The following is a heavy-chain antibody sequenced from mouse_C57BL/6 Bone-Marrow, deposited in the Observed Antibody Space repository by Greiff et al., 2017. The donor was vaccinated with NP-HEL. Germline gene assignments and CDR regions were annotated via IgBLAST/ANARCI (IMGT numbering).Heavy chain of an antibody. CDR1: GYSITSGYY. CDR2: ISYDGSN. D-gene: IGHD1-1*01. Sequence: EVQLQESGPGLVKPSQSLSLTCSVTGYSITSGYYWNWIRQFPGNKLEWMGYISYDGSNNYNPSLKNRISITRDTSKNQFFLKLNSVTTEDTATYYCARRGITTVVGYFDVRGTGTTVTVSS. J-gene: IGHJ1*03. CDR3: ARRGITTVVGYFDV. V-gene: IGHV3-6*01.